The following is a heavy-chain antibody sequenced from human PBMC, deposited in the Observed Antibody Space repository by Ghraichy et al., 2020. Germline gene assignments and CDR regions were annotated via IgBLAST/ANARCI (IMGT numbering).Heavy chain of an antibody. CDR2: ISSSGSTI. CDR1: GFTFSSYE. J-gene: IGHJ4*02. D-gene: IGHD3-22*01. V-gene: IGHV3-48*03. Sequence: GGSLRLSCAASGFTFSSYEMNWVRQAPGKGLEWVSYISSSGSTIYYADSVKGRFTISRDNAKNSLYLQMNSLRAEDTAVYYCARALYYDSSGYYEKPFDYWGQGTLVTVSS. CDR3: ARALYYDSSGYYEKPFDY.